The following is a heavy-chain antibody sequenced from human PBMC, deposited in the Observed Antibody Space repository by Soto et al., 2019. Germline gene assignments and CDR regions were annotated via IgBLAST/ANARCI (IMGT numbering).Heavy chain of an antibody. CDR1: GGSITSSSYY. J-gene: IGHJ5*02. D-gene: IGHD1-26*01. Sequence: QLHLRESGPGLVKPSETLSLTCTVSGGSITSSSYYWGWIRQPPGKGLEWIGSIYYSGSTYYNPSLKSRVTISVDTYNNQFSLKLSSVTAADTAVYYCATQEVGGTYVYTFDPWGQGTLVTVSS. V-gene: IGHV4-39*01. CDR3: ATQEVGGTYVYTFDP. CDR2: IYYSGST.